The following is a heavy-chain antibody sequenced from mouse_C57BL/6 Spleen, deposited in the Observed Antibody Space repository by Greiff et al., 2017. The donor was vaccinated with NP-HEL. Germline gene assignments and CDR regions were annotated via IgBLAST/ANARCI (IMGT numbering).Heavy chain of an antibody. Sequence: QVQLQQPGAELVKPGASVKLSCKASGYTFTSYWMQWVKQRPGQGLEWIGEIDPSDSYTNYNQKFKGKATLTVDTSSSTAYMQLSSLTSEDSAVYYCARGGSSPHYFDYWGQGTTLTVSS. D-gene: IGHD1-1*01. CDR2: IDPSDSYT. CDR1: GYTFTSYW. V-gene: IGHV1-50*01. J-gene: IGHJ2*01. CDR3: ARGGSSPHYFDY.